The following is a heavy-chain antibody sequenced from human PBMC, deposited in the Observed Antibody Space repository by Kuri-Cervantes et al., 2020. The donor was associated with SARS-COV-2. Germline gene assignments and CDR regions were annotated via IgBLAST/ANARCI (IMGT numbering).Heavy chain of an antibody. D-gene: IGHD3-9*01. CDR2: IRYDGSNK. Sequence: GGSLRLSCAASGFTFSSYGMHWVRQAPGKGLEWVAFIRYDGSNKYYADSVKGRFTISRENAKNSLYLQMNSLRAGDTAVYYCARGNYDILGGYYYGMDVWGQGTTVTVSS. CDR1: GFTFSSYG. V-gene: IGHV3-30*02. J-gene: IGHJ6*02. CDR3: ARGNYDILGGYYYGMDV.